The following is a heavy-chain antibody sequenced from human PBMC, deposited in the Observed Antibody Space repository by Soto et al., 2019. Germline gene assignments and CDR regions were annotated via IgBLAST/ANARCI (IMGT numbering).Heavy chain of an antibody. V-gene: IGHV1-18*01. CDR1: GYTFTNYD. Sequence: QVQLVQSGAEVKKPGASVKVSCKASGYTFTNYDISWVRQAPGQGLEWMGWIGGYNGNTDYAQNLQCRVTMTTDTSTSTAYMELRSLRSDDTAVYYCPRVVIRRTGYNCLDISCQGTTLTVSS. CDR2: IGGYNGNT. J-gene: IGHJ6*02. CDR3: PRVVIRRTGYNCLDI. D-gene: IGHD1-20*01.